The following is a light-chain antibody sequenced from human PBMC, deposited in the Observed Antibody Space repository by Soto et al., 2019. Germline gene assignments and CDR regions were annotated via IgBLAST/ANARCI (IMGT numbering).Light chain of an antibody. Sequence: DIQMTQSPSTLSASVGDRVTITCRASRSISRWLAWYHQKPGKAPKLLISDVSTLQSGVPSRFSGSGSGTEFTLTISSLQPDDFSTYYCQQYNFYPYTFGQGTKLEI. V-gene: IGKV1-5*01. CDR1: RSISRW. CDR3: QQYNFYPYT. J-gene: IGKJ2*01. CDR2: DVS.